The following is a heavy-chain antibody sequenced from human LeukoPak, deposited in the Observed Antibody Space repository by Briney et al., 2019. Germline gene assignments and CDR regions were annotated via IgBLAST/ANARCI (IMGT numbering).Heavy chain of an antibody. CDR3: ARQQGVRYFDWLGTYYYYYMDV. Sequence: GASVKVSCKASGYTFTGYYMHWVRQAPGQGLEWMGWINPNSGGTNYAQKLQGRVTMTTDTSTSTAYMELRSLRSDDTAVYYCARQQGVRYFDWLGTYYYYYMDVWGKGTTVTISS. CDR2: INPNSGGT. D-gene: IGHD3-9*01. V-gene: IGHV1-2*02. CDR1: GYTFTGYY. J-gene: IGHJ6*03.